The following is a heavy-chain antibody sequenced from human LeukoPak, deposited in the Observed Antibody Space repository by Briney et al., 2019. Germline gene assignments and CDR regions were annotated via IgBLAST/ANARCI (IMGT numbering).Heavy chain of an antibody. J-gene: IGHJ4*02. CDR1: GLTFSNYA. D-gene: IGHD6-19*01. CDR2: ISYDGKDK. V-gene: IGHV3-30*04. Sequence: GGSLRLSCAASGLTFSNYAMHWVRQAPGKGLEWIAFISYDGKDKYYADSVKGRFTISRDNAKNSLYLQMNSLRAEDMALFYCAKALGHGIAVTGGNSFDYWGQGTLVTVSS. CDR3: AKALGHGIAVTGGNSFDY.